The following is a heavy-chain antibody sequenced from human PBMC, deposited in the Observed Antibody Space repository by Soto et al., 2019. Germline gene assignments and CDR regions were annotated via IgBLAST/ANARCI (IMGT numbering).Heavy chain of an antibody. Sequence: QVHLVQSGAEVKKPGASAKVSCKASGYTFTRNHMHWVRQAPGQGLEWMGFINVATGNARYSRKFQGRLILTRDTSAITIDMDLSGLTTEDTAVYCCARHGHFASLEAIEYSGQGTPVTVSS. CDR3: ARHGHFASLEAIEY. D-gene: IGHD6-6*01. CDR1: GYTFTRNH. V-gene: IGHV1-3*01. J-gene: IGHJ4*02. CDR2: INVATGNA.